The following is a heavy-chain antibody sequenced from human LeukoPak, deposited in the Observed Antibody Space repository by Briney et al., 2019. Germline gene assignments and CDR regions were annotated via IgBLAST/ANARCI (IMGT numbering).Heavy chain of an antibody. V-gene: IGHV3-30*03. Sequence: GRSLRLSCAASGFTFSSYWMHWVRQAPGKGLEWVAVISYDGSNKYYADSVKGRFTISRDNSKNTLYLQMNSLRAEDTAVYYCARERKYDSNFDYWGQGTLVTVSS. CDR1: GFTFSSYW. CDR3: ARERKYDSNFDY. CDR2: ISYDGSNK. D-gene: IGHD1-1*01. J-gene: IGHJ4*02.